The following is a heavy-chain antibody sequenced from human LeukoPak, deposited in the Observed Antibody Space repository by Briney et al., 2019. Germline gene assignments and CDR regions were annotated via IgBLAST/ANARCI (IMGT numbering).Heavy chain of an antibody. D-gene: IGHD5-18*01. CDR2: IKQDGSEK. CDR1: GFTFSSYW. CDR3: ARENKMGYSYAADC. V-gene: IGHV3-7*01. J-gene: IGHJ4*02. Sequence: GGSLRLSCAASGFTFSSYWMSWVRQAPGKGLEWVANIKQDGSEKYYVDSVKGRFTISRDNAKNSLYLRMNSLRAEDTAVYYCARENKMGYSYAADCWGQGTLVTVSS.